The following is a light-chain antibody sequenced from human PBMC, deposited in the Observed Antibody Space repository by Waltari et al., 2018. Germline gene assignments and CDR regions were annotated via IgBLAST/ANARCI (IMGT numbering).Light chain of an antibody. Sequence: SSELTQDPAVSVALGQTVRITCQGDTLRRHHASWFKQKPGQNPVVVVNGENNRPSGIPDRFSGSRSGNTVSLTIAGVQAEDEADYYCNSRDSSGDRLVFGGGTKLTVL. V-gene: IGLV3-19*01. CDR1: TLRRHH. CDR3: NSRDSSGDRLV. CDR2: GEN. J-gene: IGLJ2*01.